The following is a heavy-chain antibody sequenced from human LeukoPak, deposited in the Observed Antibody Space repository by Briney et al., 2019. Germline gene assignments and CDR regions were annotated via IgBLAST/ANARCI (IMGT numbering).Heavy chain of an antibody. Sequence: SETLSLTCTVSGGSISSGDYYWSWIRQPPGKGLEWIGYIYYSGSTYYNLSLKSRVTISVDTSKNQFSLKLSSVTAADTAVYYCARAPTTYYYDSSGYEILGGDFDYWGQGTLVTVSS. V-gene: IGHV4-30-4*01. CDR1: GGSISSGDYY. CDR2: IYYSGST. J-gene: IGHJ4*02. D-gene: IGHD3-22*01. CDR3: ARAPTTYYYDSSGYEILGGDFDY.